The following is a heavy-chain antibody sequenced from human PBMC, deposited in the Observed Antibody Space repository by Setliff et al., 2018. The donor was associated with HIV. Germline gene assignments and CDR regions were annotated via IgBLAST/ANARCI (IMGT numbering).Heavy chain of an antibody. CDR3: ARSYRNSLFDAFDI. Sequence: PSETLSLTCTVSGGSISSGSYYWSWIRQPAGKGLQWIGHIYTGGSTNHNPTLRGRVPISLDTSKNHFSLKLSSVTAADTAVYYCARSYRNSLFDAFDIWGQGTMVTVSS. CDR2: IYTGGST. CDR1: GGSISSGSYY. V-gene: IGHV4-61*09. D-gene: IGHD6-6*01. J-gene: IGHJ3*02.